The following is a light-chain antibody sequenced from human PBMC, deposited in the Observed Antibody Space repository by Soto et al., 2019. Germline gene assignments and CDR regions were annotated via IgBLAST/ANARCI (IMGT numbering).Light chain of an antibody. Sequence: EIVLTQSPATLSLSPGETATLSFRASQSVSGYLAWYQQKPGQAPRLLIYDASKRATGIPARFSGSGFGTDYTLTISSLEPEDFAVYYCQQRSKWRTFGQGTKVDIK. CDR2: DAS. CDR3: QQRSKWRT. CDR1: QSVSGY. V-gene: IGKV3-11*01. J-gene: IGKJ1*01.